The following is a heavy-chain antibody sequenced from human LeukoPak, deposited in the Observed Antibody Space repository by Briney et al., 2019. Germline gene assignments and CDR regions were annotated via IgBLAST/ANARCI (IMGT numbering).Heavy chain of an antibody. V-gene: IGHV3-23*01. Sequence: PGRSLRLSCAASGFTFSSHVMSWVRQAPGKGLEWVSAISGSGGNTYYADSVKGRFTISRDTSKNTLYLQMNSLRDEDTAVYYCARDVTGYSYGPRKHKYYYYMDVWGKGTTVTVSS. D-gene: IGHD5-18*01. CDR1: GFTFSSHV. J-gene: IGHJ6*03. CDR2: ISGSGGNT. CDR3: ARDVTGYSYGPRKHKYYYYMDV.